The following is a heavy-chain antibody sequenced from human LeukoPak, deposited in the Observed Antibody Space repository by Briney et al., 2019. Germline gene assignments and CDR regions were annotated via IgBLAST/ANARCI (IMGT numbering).Heavy chain of an antibody. D-gene: IGHD3-10*01. V-gene: IGHV3-7*01. CDR3: ARDWSGFT. Sequence: GGSLRLSCAASGFTFSDYWMTWVRQAPGKGLEWVANIKKDGSETFYVDSVKGRFTISRDNAKNSLFLQMNSLRVDDTAVYYCARDWSGFTWGQGTLVTVSS. CDR2: IKKDGSET. J-gene: IGHJ4*02. CDR1: GFTFSDYW.